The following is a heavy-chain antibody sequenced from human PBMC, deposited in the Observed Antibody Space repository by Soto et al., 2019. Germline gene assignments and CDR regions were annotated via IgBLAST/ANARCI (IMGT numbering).Heavy chain of an antibody. D-gene: IGHD3-9*01. V-gene: IGHV4-59*01. CDR1: GGSISSYY. CDR3: ARGSNVLRYFDWFTYGMDV. Sequence: ASETLSLTCTVSGGSISSYYWSWIRQPPGKGLEWIGYIYYSGSTNYNPSLKSRVTISVDASKNQFSLKLSSVTAADTAVYYCARGSNVLRYFDWFTYGMDVWGQGTTVTVSS. J-gene: IGHJ6*02. CDR2: IYYSGST.